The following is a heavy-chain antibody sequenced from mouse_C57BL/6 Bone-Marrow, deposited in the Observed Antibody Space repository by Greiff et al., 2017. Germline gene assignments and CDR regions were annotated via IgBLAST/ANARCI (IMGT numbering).Heavy chain of an antibody. CDR3: ARYTLLRYGWYFDV. CDR2: ISYSGST. J-gene: IGHJ1*03. CDR1: GYSITSDY. V-gene: IGHV3-8*01. Sequence: DVMLVESGPGLAKPSQTLSLTCSVTGYSITSDYWNWIRKFPGNKLEYMGYISYSGSTYYNPSLKSRISITRDTSKNQYYLQLNSVTTEDTATYYCARYTLLRYGWYFDVWGTGTTVTVSS. D-gene: IGHD1-1*01.